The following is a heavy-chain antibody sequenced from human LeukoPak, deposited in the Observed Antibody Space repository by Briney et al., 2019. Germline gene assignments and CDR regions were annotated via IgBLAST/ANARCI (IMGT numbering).Heavy chain of an antibody. J-gene: IGHJ6*02. D-gene: IGHD2-2*01. Sequence: PGGSLRLSCAASGFTFSSYAMSWVRQAPGKGLEWVSVISGSGGSTYYADSVKGRFTISRDNSKNTLYLQMNSLRAEDTAVYYCAKGVRVCSSTSCLPLKYYYYGMDVWGQGTTVTVSS. CDR1: GFTFSSYA. CDR2: ISGSGGST. V-gene: IGHV3-23*01. CDR3: AKGVRVCSSTSCLPLKYYYYGMDV.